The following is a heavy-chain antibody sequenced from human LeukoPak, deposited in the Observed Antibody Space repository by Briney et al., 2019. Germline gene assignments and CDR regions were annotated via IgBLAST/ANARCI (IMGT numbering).Heavy chain of an antibody. CDR1: GFTFSNTW. CDR3: ATLTVRGVINI. J-gene: IGHJ4*02. CDR2: IQSKTDGGTT. Sequence: GGSLRLSCAASGFTFSNTWMNWVRQAPRKGLEWVGRIQSKTDGGTTEYAAPVKGRFTISRDDSKTTLYLQMNSLKTEDTAVYYCATLTVRGVINIWGQGTLVTVSS. D-gene: IGHD3-10*01. V-gene: IGHV3-15*01.